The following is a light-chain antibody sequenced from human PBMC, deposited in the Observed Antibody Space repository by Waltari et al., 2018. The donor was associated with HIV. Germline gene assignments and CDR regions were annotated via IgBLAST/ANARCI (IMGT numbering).Light chain of an antibody. J-gene: IGKJ2*01. CDR1: QSINNF. V-gene: IGKV1-39*01. Sequence: DIQMTQSPSSLSASVGDNITIPCRAGQSINNFLNWYQHKPGRTPKVIIYAMSTLQSGVPSRISGDGSGTEFTLTISGLQPEDFATYYCQQTFTTPKYSFAQGTKLEI. CDR3: QQTFTTPKYS. CDR2: AMS.